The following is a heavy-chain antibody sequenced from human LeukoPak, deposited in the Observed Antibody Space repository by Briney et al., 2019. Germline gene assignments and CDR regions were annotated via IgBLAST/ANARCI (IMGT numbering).Heavy chain of an antibody. Sequence: SETLSLTCAVYGGSFSGYYWSWIRQPPGKGLEWIGEINHSGSTNFNPSLESRATISVDTSKNHFSLKMSSVTAADTAVYYCARSSGTGTFSYWGQGTLVTVSS. CDR2: INHSGST. D-gene: IGHD6-25*01. V-gene: IGHV4-34*01. J-gene: IGHJ4*02. CDR3: ARSSGTGTFSY. CDR1: GGSFSGYY.